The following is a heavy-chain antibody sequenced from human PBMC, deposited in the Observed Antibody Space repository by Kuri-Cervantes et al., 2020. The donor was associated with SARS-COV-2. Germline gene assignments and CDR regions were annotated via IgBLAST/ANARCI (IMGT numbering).Heavy chain of an antibody. J-gene: IGHJ5*02. CDR2: MYYSGST. V-gene: IGHV4-39*02. CDR1: GGSIGGSSYY. D-gene: IGHD4-17*01. CDR3: AGEAPGGERWFDP. Sequence: GSLRLSCTVSGGSIGGSSYYWAWIRQPPGKGLEWVASMYYSGSTYYNPSLKSRVTISVDTSKNQFSLKLSSVTAADTAVYDWAGEAPGGERWFDPWGQGTLVTVSS.